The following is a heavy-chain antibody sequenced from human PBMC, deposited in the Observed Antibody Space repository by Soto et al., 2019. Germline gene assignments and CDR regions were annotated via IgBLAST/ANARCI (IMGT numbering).Heavy chain of an antibody. CDR1: GF. CDR2: ISDYGANT. J-gene: IGHJ4*02. D-gene: IGHD3-16*01. V-gene: IGHV3-23*01. Sequence: EVQVLESGGGLVQPGGSLRLSCAASGFMSWVRQAPGKGLEWVSAISDYGANTYYVDSVKGRFTISRHNAKNTLYLQMNSLRAEDTAVYYCAKGLSGHDYDFRGQGTLVTVSS. CDR3: AKGLSGHDYDF.